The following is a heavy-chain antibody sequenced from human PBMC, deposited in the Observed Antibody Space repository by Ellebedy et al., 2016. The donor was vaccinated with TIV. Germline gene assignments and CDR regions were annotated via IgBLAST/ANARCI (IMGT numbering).Heavy chain of an antibody. CDR1: GGSISSYY. CDR2: IFHSGTN. J-gene: IGHJ4*02. D-gene: IGHD4-23*01. V-gene: IGHV4-38-2*02. CDR3: TREWHGGKSGPYY. Sequence: MPSETLSLTCTVSGGSISSYYWNWVRQAPGKGLEWIGSIFHSGTNYYNPSLKSRVTTSVDTSKNQFSLKLTSVTAADTAMYYCTREWHGGKSGPYYWGQGTLVTIS.